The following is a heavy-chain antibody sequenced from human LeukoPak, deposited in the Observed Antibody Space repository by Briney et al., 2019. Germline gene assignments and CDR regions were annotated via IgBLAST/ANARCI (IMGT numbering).Heavy chain of an antibody. D-gene: IGHD6-13*01. CDR3: AREGGIAAAHGDY. CDR1: GFTFSSYW. J-gene: IGHJ4*02. Sequence: PGGSLRLSCAASGFTFSSYWMSWVRQAPGKGLEWVANIKQDGSEKYYVDSVKGRFTISRDNAKNSLYLQMNSLRAEDTAVYYCAREGGIAAAHGDYWGQGTLVTVSS. CDR2: IKQDGSEK. V-gene: IGHV3-7*01.